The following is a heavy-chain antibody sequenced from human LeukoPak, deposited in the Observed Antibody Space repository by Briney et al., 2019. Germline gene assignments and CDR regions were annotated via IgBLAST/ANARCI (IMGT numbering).Heavy chain of an antibody. CDR1: GFTFSSYS. Sequence: GGSLRLSCAASGFTFSSYSMNWVRQAPGKGLEWVSYISSSGSTIYYADSVKGRFTISRDNAKNSLYLQMNSLRAEDTAVYYCARGRLGFHMDVWGKGTTVTISS. J-gene: IGHJ6*03. V-gene: IGHV3-48*04. CDR3: ARGRLGFHMDV. CDR2: ISSSGSTI. D-gene: IGHD3-10*01.